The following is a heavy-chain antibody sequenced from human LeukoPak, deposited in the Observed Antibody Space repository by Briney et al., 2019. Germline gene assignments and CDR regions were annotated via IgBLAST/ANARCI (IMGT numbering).Heavy chain of an antibody. D-gene: IGHD3-22*01. CDR3: AKDMEYGDSSGYYYYGMDV. J-gene: IGHJ6*02. CDR2: ISWNSGSI. V-gene: IGHV3-9*01. Sequence: PGRSLGLPCAASGFTFDDYAMHWVRQAPGKGLEWVSGISWNSGSIGYADSVKGRFTISRDNAKNSLYLQMNSLRAEDTALYYCAKDMEYGDSSGYYYYGMDVWGQGTTVTVSS. CDR1: GFTFDDYA.